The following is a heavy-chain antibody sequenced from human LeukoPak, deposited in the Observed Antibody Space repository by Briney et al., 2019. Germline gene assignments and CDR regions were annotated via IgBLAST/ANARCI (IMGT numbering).Heavy chain of an antibody. CDR1: GFTFSHYG. CDR3: AKVVVAGTHYFDY. J-gene: IGHJ4*02. D-gene: IGHD6-19*01. CDR2: ISTDGSQK. Sequence: GGSLRLSCAASGFTFSHYGMHWVRQAPGKGLEWVAVISTDGSQKFYADSVKGRFTVSRDNSKNTLYLQMSSLTAEDTAVYYCAKVVVAGTHYFDYWGQGTLVTVSP. V-gene: IGHV3-30*18.